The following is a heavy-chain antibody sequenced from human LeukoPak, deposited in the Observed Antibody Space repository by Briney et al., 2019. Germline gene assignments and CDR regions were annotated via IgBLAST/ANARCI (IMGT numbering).Heavy chain of an antibody. V-gene: IGHV1-2*02. D-gene: IGHD3-9*01. CDR1: GYTFTGYY. J-gene: IGHJ5*02. CDR2: INPNSGGT. CDR3: ARVDYDILTGYYAGAWFDP. Sequence: ASVKVSCKASGYTFTGYYMHWVRQAPGQGLEWMGWINPNSGGTNYAQKFQGRVTMTRDTSISTAYMELSRLRSDDTAVYYCARVDYDILTGYYAGAWFDPWGQGTLVTVSS.